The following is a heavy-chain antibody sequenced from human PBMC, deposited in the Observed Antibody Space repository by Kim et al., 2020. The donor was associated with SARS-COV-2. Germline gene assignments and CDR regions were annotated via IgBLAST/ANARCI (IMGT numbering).Heavy chain of an antibody. CDR3: AKITGTTAPYYYYYYMDV. V-gene: IGHV3-23*01. Sequence: GGSLRLSCAASGFTFSSYAMSWVRQAPGKGLEWVSAISGSGGSTYYADSVKGRFTISRDNSKNTLYLQMNSLRAEDTAVYYCAKITGTTAPYYYYYYMDVWGKGTTVTVSS. CDR1: GFTFSSYA. CDR2: ISGSGGST. D-gene: IGHD1-1*01. J-gene: IGHJ6*03.